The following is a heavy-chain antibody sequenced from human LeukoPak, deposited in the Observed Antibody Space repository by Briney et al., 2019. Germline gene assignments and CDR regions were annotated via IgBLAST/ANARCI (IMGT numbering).Heavy chain of an antibody. Sequence: SVKVSCKASGYTFTNYYIHWVRQAPGQGLEWMGIINPSDGSTSYAQKFQGRVTLTRDTSTSTVYMQLSSLRSEDTAVFFCARDTLRIAVFGVGGNAFDIWGQGTMVTVSS. CDR1: GYTFTNYY. V-gene: IGHV1-46*01. D-gene: IGHD3-3*01. CDR2: INPSDGST. J-gene: IGHJ3*02. CDR3: ARDTLRIAVFGVGGNAFDI.